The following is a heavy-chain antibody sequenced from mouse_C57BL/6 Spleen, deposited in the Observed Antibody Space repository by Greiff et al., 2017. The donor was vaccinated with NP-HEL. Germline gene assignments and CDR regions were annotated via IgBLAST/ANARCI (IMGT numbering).Heavy chain of an antibody. CDR3: ARDRFITTVVARMDY. CDR2: INYDGSST. J-gene: IGHJ4*01. CDR1: GFTFSDYY. D-gene: IGHD1-1*01. V-gene: IGHV5-16*01. Sequence: EVKLMESEGGLVQPGSSMKLSCTASGFTFSDYYMAWVRQVPEKGLEWVANINYDGSSTYYLDSLKSRFIISRDNAKNILYLQMSSLKSEDTATYYCARDRFITTVVARMDYWGQGTSVTVSS.